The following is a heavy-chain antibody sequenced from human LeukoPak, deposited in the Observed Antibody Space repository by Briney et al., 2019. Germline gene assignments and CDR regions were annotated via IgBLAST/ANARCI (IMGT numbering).Heavy chain of an antibody. CDR1: GCTFTSYY. CDR2: INPSGGST. D-gene: IGHD3-10*01. Sequence: ASVKVSCKASGCTFTSYYTHWVRQAPGQGLEWMGIINPSGGSTSYAQKFQGRVTMTRDMSTSTVYMELSSLRSEDTAVYYCARGESYYGSNRYFDYWGQGTLVTVSS. J-gene: IGHJ4*02. V-gene: IGHV1-46*01. CDR3: ARGESYYGSNRYFDY.